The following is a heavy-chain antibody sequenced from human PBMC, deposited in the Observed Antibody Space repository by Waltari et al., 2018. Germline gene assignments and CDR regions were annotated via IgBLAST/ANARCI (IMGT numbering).Heavy chain of an antibody. Sequence: QVQLVESGGGVVQPGRSLRLSCAASGFTFSSYGMHWVRQAPGKGLEWVAVIWYDGSNKYYADSVKGRFTIARDNSKNTLYLQMNSLRAEDTAMYYCAKEDDSSGYYFDYWGQGTLVTVSS. CDR1: GFTFSSYG. V-gene: IGHV3-30*18. CDR2: IWYDGSNK. CDR3: AKEDDSSGYYFDY. D-gene: IGHD3-22*01. J-gene: IGHJ4*02.